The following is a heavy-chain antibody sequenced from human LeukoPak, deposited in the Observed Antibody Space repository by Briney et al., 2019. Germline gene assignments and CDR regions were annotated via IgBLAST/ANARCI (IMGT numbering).Heavy chain of an antibody. CDR2: IYYSGST. CDR1: GGSISSTSYY. J-gene: IGHJ3*01. V-gene: IGHV4-39*01. CDR3: AKAGVRYFDSSGLYAFDF. D-gene: IGHD3-22*01. Sequence: SETLSLTCAVSGGSISSTSYYWAWIRQPPGKGLEWIVTIYYSGSTYHNPSLKSRVTLSVDTSRNQFSLRLSSVDAADTAVYYCAKAGVRYFDSSGLYAFDFRGQGTTVTVSS.